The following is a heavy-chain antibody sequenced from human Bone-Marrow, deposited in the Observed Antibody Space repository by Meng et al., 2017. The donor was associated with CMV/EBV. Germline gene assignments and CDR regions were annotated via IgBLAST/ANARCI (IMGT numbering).Heavy chain of an antibody. CDR1: GFTCSSYA. D-gene: IGHD6-13*01. CDR2: ISYDGSNK. Sequence: GFTCSSYAMHWVRQAPGKGLEWVAVISYDGSNKYYVDSVKGRFTISRDNSKNTLYLQMNSLRAEDTAVYYCASGLVLVPSHRNFDYWGQGNPGHRLL. J-gene: IGHJ4*02. V-gene: IGHV3-30*04. CDR3: ASGLVLVPSHRNFDY.